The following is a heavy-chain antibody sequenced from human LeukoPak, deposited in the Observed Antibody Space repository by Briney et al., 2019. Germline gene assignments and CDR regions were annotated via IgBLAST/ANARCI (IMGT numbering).Heavy chain of an antibody. J-gene: IGHJ4*02. CDR3: VKGGVVTTRSFDS. CDR2: ISYDGSNK. V-gene: IGHV3-30*18. Sequence: TGGSLRLSCAASGFTFSSYGMHWVRQAPGKGLEWVAVISYDGSNKYYADSVKGRFTISRDNSKNTQDLQMSSLRAEDTAVYFCVKGGVVTTRSFDSWGQGTLVTVSS. D-gene: IGHD3-3*01. CDR1: GFTFSSYG.